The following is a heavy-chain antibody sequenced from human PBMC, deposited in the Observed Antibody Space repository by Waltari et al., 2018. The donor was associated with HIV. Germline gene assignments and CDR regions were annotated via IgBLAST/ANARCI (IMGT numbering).Heavy chain of an antibody. Sequence: EVQLVESGGGLVQPGGSMSLSCAASGCTFRNYWMSWVRQAPGKGLEWVANIKQDGSEKDYVDSVKGRFTISRDNAKNSLYLQMNSLRAEDTAVYYCARVSGGGFDYWGQGTLVTVSS. V-gene: IGHV3-7*01. J-gene: IGHJ4*02. CDR3: ARVSGGGFDY. CDR1: GCTFRNYW. D-gene: IGHD3-16*01. CDR2: IKQDGSEK.